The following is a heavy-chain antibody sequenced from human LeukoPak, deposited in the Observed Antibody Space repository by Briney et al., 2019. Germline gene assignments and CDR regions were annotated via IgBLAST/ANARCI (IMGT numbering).Heavy chain of an antibody. Sequence: GGSLRLSCAAPGFTFSSYWMSWVRQAPGKGLEWVANIKQDGSEEYYVDSVKGRFTISRDNAKNSLYLQMNSLRAEDTAVYYCARSVGVGLYGMDVWGKGTTVTVSS. CDR2: IKQDGSEE. CDR3: ARSVGVGLYGMDV. J-gene: IGHJ6*04. D-gene: IGHD3-3*01. CDR1: GFTFSSYW. V-gene: IGHV3-7*03.